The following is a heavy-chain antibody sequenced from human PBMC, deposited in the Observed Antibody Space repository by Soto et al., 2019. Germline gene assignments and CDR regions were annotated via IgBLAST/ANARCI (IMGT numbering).Heavy chain of an antibody. V-gene: IGHV3-30-3*01. Sequence: QSGGSLRLSCAASGFTFSSYAMHWVRQAPGKGLEWVAVISYDGSNKYYADSVKGRFTISRDNSKNTLYLQMNSLRAEDTAVYYCARAEGSTGYYYGMDVWGQGTTVTVSS. D-gene: IGHD1-1*01. CDR3: ARAEGSTGYYYGMDV. J-gene: IGHJ6*02. CDR2: ISYDGSNK. CDR1: GFTFSSYA.